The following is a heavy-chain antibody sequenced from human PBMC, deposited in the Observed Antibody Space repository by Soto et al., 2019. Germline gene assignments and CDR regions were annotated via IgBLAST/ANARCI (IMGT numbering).Heavy chain of an antibody. V-gene: IGHV4-39*01. D-gene: IGHD4-17*01. CDR3: ARQNTGHNWFGP. J-gene: IGHJ5*02. CDR2: IYYSGTT. Sequence: SETLSLTCNVSGGSFSPNYWSWIRQSPGKGLEWIGSIYYSGTTYYNPSLESRVTMSVDTSKNQFSLRLTSVTAADTTVYYCARQNTGHNWFGPWGQGTLVTVSS. CDR1: GGSFSPNY.